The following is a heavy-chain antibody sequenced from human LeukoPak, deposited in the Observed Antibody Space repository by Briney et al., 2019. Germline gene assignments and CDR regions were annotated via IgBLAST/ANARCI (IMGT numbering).Heavy chain of an antibody. J-gene: IGHJ3*02. V-gene: IGHV5-51*01. Sequence: GESLKISCKGSGYSFTSYWIGWVRQMPGKGLEWMGIIYPGDSDTRYSPSFQGQVTISADKSISTAYLQWSSLKASDTAMYYCARRGPLNYYDSSGYGCDAFDIWGQGTMVTVSS. CDR1: GYSFTSYW. CDR3: ARRGPLNYYDSSGYGCDAFDI. CDR2: IYPGDSDT. D-gene: IGHD3-22*01.